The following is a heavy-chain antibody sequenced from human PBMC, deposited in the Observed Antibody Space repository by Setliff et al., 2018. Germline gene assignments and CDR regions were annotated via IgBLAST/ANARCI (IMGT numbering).Heavy chain of an antibody. Sequence: ASVKVSCKASGYTFTSNYAISWVRQAPGQGLEWMGWMNPNSGNTGYAQKFQGRVTMTRNTSISTAYMELSSLRSEDTAVYYCARVRDCSGGICHRGFHHYMDVWGKGTTVTVSS. J-gene: IGHJ6*03. CDR2: MNPNSGNT. D-gene: IGHD2-15*01. CDR3: ARVRDCSGGICHRGFHHYMDV. V-gene: IGHV1-8*01. CDR1: GYTFTSNYA.